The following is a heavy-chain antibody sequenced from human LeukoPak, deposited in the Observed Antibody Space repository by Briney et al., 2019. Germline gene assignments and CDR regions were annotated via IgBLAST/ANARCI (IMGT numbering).Heavy chain of an antibody. CDR2: IFPGDSDT. CDR3: ARRLEGDGSGWDQYYFDY. J-gene: IGHJ4*02. V-gene: IGHV5-51*01. CDR1: GYSFTSYW. D-gene: IGHD6-19*01. Sequence: GESLKISCKGSGYSFTSYWIGWVRQMPGKGLEWMGIIFPGDSDTRYSPSFQGQVTISADKSISTACLQWSSLKASDTAMYYCARRLEGDGSGWDQYYFDYWGQGTLVTVSS.